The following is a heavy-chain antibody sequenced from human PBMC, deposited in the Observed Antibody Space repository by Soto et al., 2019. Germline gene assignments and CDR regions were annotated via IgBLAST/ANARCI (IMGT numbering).Heavy chain of an antibody. V-gene: IGHV1-18*01. CDR1: GYTFTSYG. CDR2: ISAHNGNT. CDR3: ARGRYGDY. J-gene: IGHJ4*02. Sequence: QVHLVQSGAEVKKPGASVKVSCKGSGYTFTSYGITWVRQAPGQGLEWMGWISAHNGNTDYAQKPQGRVTVTRDTSTSTAYMGLRSLSADDTAVYYCARGRYGDYWGQGALVTVSS. D-gene: IGHD1-1*01.